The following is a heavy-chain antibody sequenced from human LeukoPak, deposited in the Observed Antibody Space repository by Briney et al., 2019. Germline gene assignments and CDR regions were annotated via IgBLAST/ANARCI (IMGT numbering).Heavy chain of an antibody. Sequence: SETLSLTCTVSGGSISSSSYCWGWIRQPPGKGLEWIGSIYYSGSTYYNPSLKSRVTISVDTSKNQFSLKLSSVTAADTAVYYCARQEIRRWLQFEAFDIWGQGTMVTVSS. D-gene: IGHD5-24*01. CDR2: IYYSGST. CDR3: ARQEIRRWLQFEAFDI. V-gene: IGHV4-39*07. CDR1: GGSISSSSYC. J-gene: IGHJ3*02.